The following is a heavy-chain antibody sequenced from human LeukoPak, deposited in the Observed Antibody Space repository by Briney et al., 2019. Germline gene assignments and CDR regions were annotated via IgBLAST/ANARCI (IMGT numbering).Heavy chain of an antibody. D-gene: IGHD5-12*01. CDR1: GFTFSSYW. CDR3: ARGPSGYHNT. Sequence: PGGSLRLSCAASGFTFSSYWMHWVRKAPGKGLVWVSRINSDGSSTSYADSVKGRFTISRDNSKNTLYLQMNSLGAEDTAVYYCARGPSGYHNTGGQGTLVTVSS. CDR2: INSDGSST. V-gene: IGHV3-74*01. J-gene: IGHJ4*02.